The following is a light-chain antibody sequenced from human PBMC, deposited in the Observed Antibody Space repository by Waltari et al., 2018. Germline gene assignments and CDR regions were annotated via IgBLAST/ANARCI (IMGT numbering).Light chain of an antibody. J-gene: IGKJ1*01. V-gene: IGKV3-20*01. CDR2: DAT. Sequence: EIVLTQSPGTLSLSPGDRAILSCRASQSVGRTLVWYQQKPCQAPRLLIYDATNRATGIPDRFSGSGSGTDFSLTISSLEPDDFAVYYCQKYGTLPATFGQGTKVEIK. CDR3: QKYGTLPAT. CDR1: QSVGRT.